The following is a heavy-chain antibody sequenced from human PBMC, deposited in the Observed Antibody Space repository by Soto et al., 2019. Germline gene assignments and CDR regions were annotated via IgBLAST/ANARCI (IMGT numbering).Heavy chain of an antibody. CDR3: ARTVFNYYYYGMDV. CDR2: INSDGSST. Sequence: EVQLVESGGGLVQPGGSLRLSCAASGFTFSSYWMHWVRQAPGKGLVWVSRINSDGSSTSYADSVKGRFTISRDNAKNTLYLQMNSLRAEDTAVYYCARTVFNYYYYGMDVWGQGTTVTVSS. J-gene: IGHJ6*02. V-gene: IGHV3-74*01. CDR1: GFTFSSYW. D-gene: IGHD4-4*01.